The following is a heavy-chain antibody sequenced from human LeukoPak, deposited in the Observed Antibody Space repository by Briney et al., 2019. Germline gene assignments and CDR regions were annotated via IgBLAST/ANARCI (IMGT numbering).Heavy chain of an antibody. J-gene: IGHJ6*02. Sequence: GRSLRLSCAASGFTFSSYAMHWVRQAPGKGLEWVAVISYDGSNKYYADSVKGRFTISRDNSKNSLYLQMNSLRAEDTAVYYCARVSVTPYYYGMDVWGQGTTVTVSS. V-gene: IGHV3-30*04. D-gene: IGHD5-18*01. CDR3: ARVSVTPYYYGMDV. CDR2: ISYDGSNK. CDR1: GFTFSSYA.